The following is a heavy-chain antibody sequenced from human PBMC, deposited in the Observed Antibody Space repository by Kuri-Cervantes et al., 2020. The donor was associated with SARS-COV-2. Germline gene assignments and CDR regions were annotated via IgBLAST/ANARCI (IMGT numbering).Heavy chain of an antibody. D-gene: IGHD3-9*01. CDR1: GYTFTSYC. Sequence: ASVKVSCKASGYTFTSYCISWVRQAPGQGLEWMGWMNPNSGNTGYAQKFQGRVTMTGDTSTSTVYMEVSSLRSEDTAVYYCARDPLVFDWLCLFDYWGQGTLVTVSS. J-gene: IGHJ4*02. CDR2: MNPNSGNT. V-gene: IGHV1-8*02. CDR3: ARDPLVFDWLCLFDY.